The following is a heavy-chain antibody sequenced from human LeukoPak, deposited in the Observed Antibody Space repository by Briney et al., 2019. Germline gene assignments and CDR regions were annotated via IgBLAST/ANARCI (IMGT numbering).Heavy chain of an antibody. CDR2: SDPEDGET. D-gene: IGHD1-26*01. Sequence: GASVKVSCTVSGYTLTELSMHWVRQAPGKGLEWMGGSDPEDGETIYAQKFQGRVTMTEDTSTDTAYMDLSSLRSEDTAVYYCASNLNSGSYINLDYWGQGTLVTVSS. CDR3: ASNLNSGSYINLDY. V-gene: IGHV1-24*01. CDR1: GYTLTELS. J-gene: IGHJ4*02.